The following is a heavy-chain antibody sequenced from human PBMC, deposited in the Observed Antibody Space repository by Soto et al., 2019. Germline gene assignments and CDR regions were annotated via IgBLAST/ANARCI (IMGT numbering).Heavy chain of an antibody. CDR2: INPTGGST. J-gene: IGHJ4*02. Sequence: QVQLVQSGAEVKKPGASVKVSCKASGYTFINYYINWVRQAPGHGLEWMAIINPTGGSTNYAQQFQCRLTLTMYTSTSTVYMELSSLTSEDTAMYYCARHRAAGDVWGKGTLVTVSS. D-gene: IGHD2-8*02. V-gene: IGHV1-46*01. CDR1: GYTFINYY. CDR3: ARHRAAGDV.